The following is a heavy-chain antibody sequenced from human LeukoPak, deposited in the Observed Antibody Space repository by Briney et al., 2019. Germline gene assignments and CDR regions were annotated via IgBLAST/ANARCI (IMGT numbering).Heavy chain of an antibody. V-gene: IGHV4-59*01. CDR1: GGPISSYY. D-gene: IGHD3-22*01. Sequence: SETLSLTCTVSGGPISSYYWSWMRQPPGKGLEWIGYIYYSGSTNYNPSLKSRVTVSVDTSKNQFSLKLSSVTAADTAVYYCARETYYDSSGLLGVNWFDPWGQGTLVTVSS. J-gene: IGHJ5*02. CDR3: ARETYYDSSGLLGVNWFDP. CDR2: IYYSGST.